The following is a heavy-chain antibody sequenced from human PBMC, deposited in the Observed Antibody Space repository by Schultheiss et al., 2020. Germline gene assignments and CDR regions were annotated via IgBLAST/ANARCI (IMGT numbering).Heavy chain of an antibody. V-gene: IGHV4-31*01. CDR3: ARGLGPSYGIDN. D-gene: IGHD5-18*01. CDR1: GGSISSGGSY. J-gene: IGHJ4*02. Sequence: SETLSLTCTVSGGSISSGGSYWSWIRQHPGKGLEWIGYIYYSGRTYYNPSLKSQVTMSVDTSKNQFSLKLSSVTAADTAVYYCARGLGPSYGIDNWGQGTLVTVSS. CDR2: IYYSGRT.